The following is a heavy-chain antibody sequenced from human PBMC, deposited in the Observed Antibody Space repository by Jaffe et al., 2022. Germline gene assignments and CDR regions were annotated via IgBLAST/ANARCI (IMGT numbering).Heavy chain of an antibody. CDR1: GGSFSGYY. J-gene: IGHJ4*02. CDR3: ARGDRARKVWFGELFNY. D-gene: IGHD3-10*01. CDR2: INHSGST. Sequence: QVQLQQWGAGLLKPSETLSLTCAVYGGSFSGYYWSWIRQPPGKGLEWIGEINHSGSTNYNPSLKSRVTISVDTSKNQFSLKLSSVTAADTAVYYCARGDRARKVWFGELFNYWGQGTLVTVSS. V-gene: IGHV4-34*01.